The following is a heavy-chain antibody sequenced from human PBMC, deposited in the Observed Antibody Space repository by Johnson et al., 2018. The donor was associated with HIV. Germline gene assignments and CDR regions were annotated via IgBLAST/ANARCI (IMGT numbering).Heavy chain of an antibody. CDR3: STYYHMGDDAFDI. CDR2: IKSKTDGGTT. V-gene: IGHV3-15*01. Sequence: VQLVESGGGLVKPGGSLRLSCAASGFTFSNAWMSWVRQAPGKGLEWVGRIKSKTDGGTTDYAAPVKGRFTISRDDSKNTLYLQMNSLKTEDTAVYYCSTYYHMGDDAFDIWGQVTMVTVSS. J-gene: IGHJ3*02. D-gene: IGHD3-16*01. CDR1: GFTFSNAW.